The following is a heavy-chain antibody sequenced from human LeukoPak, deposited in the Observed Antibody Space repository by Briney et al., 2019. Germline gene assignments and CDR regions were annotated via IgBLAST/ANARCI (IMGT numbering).Heavy chain of an antibody. J-gene: IGHJ5*02. CDR1: GFTFSSYW. D-gene: IGHD2-21*02. CDR3: ARDRLKTYCGGDCYSFWFDP. Sequence: GGSLRLSCAASGFTFSSYWMSWVRQAPGKGLEWVANIKQDGSEKYYVDSVKGRFNISRDNAKNSLYLQMNSLRAEDTAVYYCARDRLKTYCGGDCYSFWFDPWGQGTLVTVSS. CDR2: IKQDGSEK. V-gene: IGHV3-7*01.